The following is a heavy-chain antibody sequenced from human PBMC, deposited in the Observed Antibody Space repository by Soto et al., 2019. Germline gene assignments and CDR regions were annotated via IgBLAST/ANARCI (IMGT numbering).Heavy chain of an antibody. CDR1: GGSISSGGYS. CDR2: IYYSGST. D-gene: IGHD4-17*01. CDR3: ARSSQSTVTTVDY. J-gene: IGHJ4*02. V-gene: IGHV4-31*03. Sequence: QVQLQESGPGLVKPSQTLSLTCTVSGGSISSGGYSWSWIRQQPGKGLEWIGYIYYSGSTYYNPSLKSRVTISVDTSKNQFTQKLSSVTAADTAEYYGARSSQSTVTTVDYWGQGTLVTVSS.